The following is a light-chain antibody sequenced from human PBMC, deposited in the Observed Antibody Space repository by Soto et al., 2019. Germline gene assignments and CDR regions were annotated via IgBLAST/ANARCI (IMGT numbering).Light chain of an antibody. CDR2: RAS. CDR1: QSISSW. CDR3: LQFSSYLFT. Sequence: DIQMTQSPSTLSASVGDRVNITCRASQSISSWLAWYQQKPGKAPKLLIYRASDLQTGVPSRLSYSGYRTVFTLTISSLQTDDSVTYYCLQFSSYLFTFGPGTKVDVK. J-gene: IGKJ3*01. V-gene: IGKV1-5*03.